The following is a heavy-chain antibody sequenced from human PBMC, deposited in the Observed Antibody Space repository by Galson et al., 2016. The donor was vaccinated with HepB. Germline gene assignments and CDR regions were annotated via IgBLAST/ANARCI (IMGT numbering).Heavy chain of an antibody. D-gene: IGHD6-19*01. V-gene: IGHV3-23*01. CDR2: ISGSGGST. CDR1: GFTFSSYA. Sequence: SLRLSCAASGFTFSSYAMSWVRQAPGKGLEWVSAISGSGGSTYYADSVKGRFTISRDNSKNTLFLQMNSLRAEDTAVYFCARDPHASGWAAYYFDAWGQGTLVTVSS. CDR3: ARDPHASGWAAYYFDA. J-gene: IGHJ5*02.